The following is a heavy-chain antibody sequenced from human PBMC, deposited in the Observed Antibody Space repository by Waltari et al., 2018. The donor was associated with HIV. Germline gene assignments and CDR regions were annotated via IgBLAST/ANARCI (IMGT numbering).Heavy chain of an antibody. D-gene: IGHD3-22*01. CDR2: IYPFDSDT. Sequence: EVQLVQSGAEVRKSGESLKISCKASGYTFTNYWIAWVRQMSGEGLEWMGIIYPFDSDTRYNPSLEGQITISADKSLATAYLEWNNLNASDAAIYYCARLFYYDTTGYINNAFDIWGQGTVVTVS. CDR1: GYTFTNYW. V-gene: IGHV5-51*03. CDR3: ARLFYYDTTGYINNAFDI. J-gene: IGHJ3*02.